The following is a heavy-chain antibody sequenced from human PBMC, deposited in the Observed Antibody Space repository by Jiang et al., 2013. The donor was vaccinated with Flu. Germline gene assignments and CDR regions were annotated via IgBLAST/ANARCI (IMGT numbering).Heavy chain of an antibody. V-gene: IGHV1-2*02. CDR3: ARSRRYCGGDCYYPIVY. CDR2: INPNSGGT. J-gene: IGHJ4*02. D-gene: IGHD2-21*02. CDR1: GYTFTGYY. Sequence: SGAEVKKPGASVKVSCKASGYTFTGYYMHWVRQAPGQGLEWMGWINPNSGGTNYAQKFQGRVTMTRDTSISTAYMELSRLRSDDTAVYYCARSRRYCGGDCYYPIVYWGQGTLVTVSS.